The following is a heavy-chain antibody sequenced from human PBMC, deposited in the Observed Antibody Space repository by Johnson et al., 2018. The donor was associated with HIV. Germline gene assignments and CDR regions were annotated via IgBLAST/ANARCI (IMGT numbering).Heavy chain of an antibody. Sequence: VQLVESGGGLIQPGGSLRLSCAASGFTVSSNYMSWVRQAPGKGLEWVSVIYSGGKTYYADSVKGRFTISRDNAKNSLYLQMNSLRAEDTALYYCARDPTTQYSRLTGDFGAFDIWGQGTMVTVSS. CDR2: IYSGGKT. CDR1: GFTVSSNY. J-gene: IGHJ3*02. V-gene: IGHV3-53*01. D-gene: IGHD7-27*01. CDR3: ARDPTTQYSRLTGDFGAFDI.